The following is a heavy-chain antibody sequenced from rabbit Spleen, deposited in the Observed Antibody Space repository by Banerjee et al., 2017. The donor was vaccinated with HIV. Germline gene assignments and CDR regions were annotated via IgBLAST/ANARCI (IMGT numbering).Heavy chain of an antibody. CDR1: GLDFSSSYW. J-gene: IGHJ6*01. V-gene: IGHV1S45*01. D-gene: IGHD8-1*01. Sequence: QEQLVEYGGDLVQPEGSLTLTCKASGLDFSSSYWICWVRQAPGKGLEWISCIAGSSSGFTYSATWAKGRFTISKTSSTTVTLQMTSLTVADTATYFCARDTASSFSSYGMDLWGQGTLVTVS. CDR2: IAGSSSGFT. CDR3: ARDTASSFSSYGMDL.